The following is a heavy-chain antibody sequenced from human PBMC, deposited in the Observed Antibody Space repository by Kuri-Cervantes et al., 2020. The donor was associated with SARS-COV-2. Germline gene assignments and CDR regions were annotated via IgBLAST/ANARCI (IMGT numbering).Heavy chain of an antibody. J-gene: IGHJ6*03. CDR3: ARVETSHYSSYYMDV. Sequence: GGSLRLSCAASGFTFDDYAMHWVRQAPGKGLEWVSGISWNSGSIGYADSVKGRFTISRDNAKNTLSLQMNSLSAEDTAVYFCARVETSHYSSYYMDVWGKGTTVTVSS. CDR1: GFTFDDYA. V-gene: IGHV3-9*01. CDR2: ISWNSGSI.